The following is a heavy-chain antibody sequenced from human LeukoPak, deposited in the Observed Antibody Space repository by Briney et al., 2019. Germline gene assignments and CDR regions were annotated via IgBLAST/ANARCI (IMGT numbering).Heavy chain of an antibody. CDR2: IYYSGST. V-gene: IGHV4-39*01. D-gene: IGHD3-22*01. CDR3: ARSYYYDSSGYYPAQFDY. Sequence: PSETLSLTCTVSGGSISSGYYYWGWIRQPPGKGLEWIGSIYYSGSTYYNPSLKSRVTISVDTSKNQFSLKLRSVTAADTAVYYCARSYYYDSSGYYPAQFDYWGQGTLVTVSS. J-gene: IGHJ4*02. CDR1: GGSISSGYYY.